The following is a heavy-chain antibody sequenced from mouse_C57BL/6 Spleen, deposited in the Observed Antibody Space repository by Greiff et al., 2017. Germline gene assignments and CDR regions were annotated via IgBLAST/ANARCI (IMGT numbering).Heavy chain of an antibody. V-gene: IGHV1-82*01. D-gene: IGHD2-4*01. Sequence: QVQLQQSGPELVKPGASVKISCKASGYAFSSSWMNWVKQRPGKGLEWIGRIYPGDGDTNYNGKFKGKATLTADKSSSTAYMQLSSLTSEDSAVYFCARGRDYGYAMDYWGQGTSVTVSS. CDR3: ARGRDYGYAMDY. J-gene: IGHJ4*01. CDR2: IYPGDGDT. CDR1: GYAFSSSW.